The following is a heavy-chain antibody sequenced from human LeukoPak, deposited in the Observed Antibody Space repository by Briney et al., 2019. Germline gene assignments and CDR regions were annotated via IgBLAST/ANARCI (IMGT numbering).Heavy chain of an antibody. CDR1: GFTFDDYA. CDR2: ISWNSGSI. D-gene: IGHD3-9*01. J-gene: IGHJ5*02. V-gene: IGHV3-9*03. CDR3: AKGGLRYFDWLLSP. Sequence: PGRSLRLSCAASGFTFDDYAMHWVRQAPGKGLEWVSGISWNSGSIGYADSVKGRFTISRDNAKNSLYLQMNSLRAEDMALYYCAKGGLRYFDWLLSPWGQGTLVTVSS.